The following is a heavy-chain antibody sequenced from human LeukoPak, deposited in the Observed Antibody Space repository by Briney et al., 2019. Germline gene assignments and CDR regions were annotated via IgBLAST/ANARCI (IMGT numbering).Heavy chain of an antibody. CDR2: IYYSGST. D-gene: IGHD5-24*01. V-gene: IGHV4-59*01. CDR1: GGSISSYY. J-gene: IGHJ4*02. CDR3: AILRRDVWGHFDY. Sequence: PSETLSLTCTVSGGSISSYYWSWIRQPPGKGLEWIGYIYYSGSTNYNPSLKSRVTISVDTSKNQFSLKLSSVTAADTAVYYCAILRRDVWGHFDYWGQGTLVTVSS.